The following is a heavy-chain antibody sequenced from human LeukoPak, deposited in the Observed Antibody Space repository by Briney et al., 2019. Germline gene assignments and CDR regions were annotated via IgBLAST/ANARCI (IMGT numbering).Heavy chain of an antibody. J-gene: IGHJ4*01. CDR1: GYTFIDFY. D-gene: IGHD3-10*01. Sequence: ASVKVSCKASGYTFIDFYMHWVRQAPGQGLEWMGWIYPKSGGTYYAQRFQGRVTLTRDTSISAVYMELSSLTSDDTAVYYCVRENWYYDYWGDGTLCTVSS. V-gene: IGHV1-2*02. CDR2: IYPKSGGT. CDR3: VRENWYYDY.